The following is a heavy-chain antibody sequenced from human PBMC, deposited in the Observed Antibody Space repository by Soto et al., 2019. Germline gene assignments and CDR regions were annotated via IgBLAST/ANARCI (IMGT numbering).Heavy chain of an antibody. D-gene: IGHD3-9*01. V-gene: IGHV4-30-4*01. CDR3: ARHPGYYDMLTGCTTYYFDN. Sequence: SETLSLTCTVSGGSISSGDYYWSWIRQPPGKGLEWIGYIYYSGSTYYNPSLKSRVTISVDTSKNQFSLKLSSVTAADTAVYYCARHPGYYDMLTGCTTYYFDNWGQGILVTVSS. CDR2: IYYSGST. CDR1: GGSISSGDYY. J-gene: IGHJ4*02.